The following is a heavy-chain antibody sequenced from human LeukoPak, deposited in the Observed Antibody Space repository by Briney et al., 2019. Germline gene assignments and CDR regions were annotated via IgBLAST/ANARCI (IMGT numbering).Heavy chain of an antibody. D-gene: IGHD3-10*01. V-gene: IGHV3-74*01. CDR2: INSDGSST. Sequence: QPGGSLRLSCAASGFTFSSYWMHWVRQAPGKGLVWVSRINSDGSSTSYADSVKGRFTSSRDNAKNTLYLQMNSPRAEDTAVYYCARANYYDSGRPAFDIWGQGTMVTVSS. CDR3: ARANYYDSGRPAFDI. J-gene: IGHJ3*02. CDR1: GFTFSSYW.